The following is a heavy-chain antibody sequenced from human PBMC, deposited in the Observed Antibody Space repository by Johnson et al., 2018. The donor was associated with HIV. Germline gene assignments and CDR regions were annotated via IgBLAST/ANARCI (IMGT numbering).Heavy chain of an antibody. V-gene: IGHV3-15*01. CDR3: TTRLNSGTYWGNYDFDV. J-gene: IGHJ3*01. Sequence: EVQLVESGGGLVTPGGSLRISCSGSGLTLSNAWMTWVRQAPGKGLEWVGHIKREVDGGTTDYTAPVIGRFTILRDDSKNILYLQMNNLKAEDTALYYCTTRLNSGTYWGNYDFDVWGQGTMVTVSS. CDR2: IKREVDGGTT. D-gene: IGHD1-26*01. CDR1: GLTLSNAW.